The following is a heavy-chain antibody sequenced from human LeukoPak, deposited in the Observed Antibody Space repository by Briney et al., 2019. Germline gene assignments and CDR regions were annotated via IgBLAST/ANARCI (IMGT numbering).Heavy chain of an antibody. Sequence: GGSLRLSCAASGFTFSSYVMHWVRQAPGKGLEWVAIISYDGSNEYCADSVKGRFTISRDNSKNTLYLQMNSLRAADTAVYYCAKDMRPYYYYYYMDVWGKGTTVTVSS. D-gene: IGHD2-2*01. CDR3: AKDMRPYYYYYYMDV. CDR2: ISYDGSNE. CDR1: GFTFSSYV. V-gene: IGHV3-30*04. J-gene: IGHJ6*03.